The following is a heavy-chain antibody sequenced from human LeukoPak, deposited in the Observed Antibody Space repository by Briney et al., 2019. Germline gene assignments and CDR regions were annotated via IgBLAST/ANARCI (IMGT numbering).Heavy chain of an antibody. J-gene: IGHJ4*02. CDR1: GGSISSCY. Sequence: PSETLSLTCTVSGGSISSCYWSWIRQPPGKGLEWIGYIYYSGSTYYNPSLKSRVTISVDTSKNQFSLKLSSVTAADTAVYYCARGVGGYYYPYYFDYWGQGTLVTVSS. V-gene: IGHV4-59*12. CDR3: ARGVGGYYYPYYFDY. CDR2: IYYSGST. D-gene: IGHD3-22*01.